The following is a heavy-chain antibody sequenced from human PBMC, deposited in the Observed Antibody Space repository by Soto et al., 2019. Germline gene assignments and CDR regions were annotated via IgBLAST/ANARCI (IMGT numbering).Heavy chain of an antibody. CDR3: ATDPPSSGWAFDY. CDR2: IWNDGNTK. J-gene: IGHJ4*02. Sequence: QVQLVESGGGVVQPGRSLRLSCAASGFPFSSYAMHWVRQAPGKGLEWVAMIWNDGNTKYYADSVKGPFPISRDNSKNTLYLQMNSLRAEDTAVYYCATDPPSSGWAFDYWGQGTLVTVSS. V-gene: IGHV3-33*01. D-gene: IGHD6-19*01. CDR1: GFPFSSYA.